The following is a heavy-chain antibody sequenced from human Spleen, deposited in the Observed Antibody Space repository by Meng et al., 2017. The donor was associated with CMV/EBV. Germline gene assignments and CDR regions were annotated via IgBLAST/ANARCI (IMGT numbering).Heavy chain of an antibody. V-gene: IGHV3-23*04. CDR1: VFTVSAYG. Sequence: EVQLVVCGGDLVQPGESLRLSCAASVFTVSAYGMAWVRQVPGKGLEWVATISSSGSFTYYPDSVKGRFTISRDNSRSMLFLHMNSLRAEDTAVYYCAKLRQVGAAEFDYWGQGTLVTVSS. J-gene: IGHJ4*02. CDR2: ISSSGSFT. CDR3: AKLRQVGAAEFDY. D-gene: IGHD1-26*01.